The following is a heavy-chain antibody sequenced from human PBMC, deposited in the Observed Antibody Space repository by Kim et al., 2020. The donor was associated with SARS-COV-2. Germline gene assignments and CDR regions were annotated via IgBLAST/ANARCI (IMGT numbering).Heavy chain of an antibody. CDR1: GFTFSDYY. D-gene: IGHD5-12*01. CDR2: ISSSSSYT. V-gene: IGHV3-11*05. CDR3: ARDLIDSGYDWQIPQYYYGMDV. J-gene: IGHJ6*02. Sequence: GGSLRLSCAASGFTFSDYYMSWIRQAPGKGLEWVSYISSSSSYTNYADSVKGRFTISRDNAKNSLYLQMNSLRAEDTAVYYCARDLIDSGYDWQIPQYYYGMDVWGQGTTVTVSS.